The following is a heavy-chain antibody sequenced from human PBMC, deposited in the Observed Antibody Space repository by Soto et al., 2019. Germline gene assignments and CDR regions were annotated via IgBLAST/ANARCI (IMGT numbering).Heavy chain of an antibody. CDR2: IYYSGST. D-gene: IGHD3-16*01. CDR1: CGYILNGGYY. Sequence: TPFLPWTVFCGYILNGGYYWSLKHQHPGKGLEWIGYIYYSGSTYYNPSLKSRVTIAVDTSKNQFSLKLSSVTASDTAVYYCAREVLRENFDYWGQGTLVTVSS. V-gene: IGHV4-31*02. J-gene: IGHJ4*02. CDR3: AREVLRENFDY.